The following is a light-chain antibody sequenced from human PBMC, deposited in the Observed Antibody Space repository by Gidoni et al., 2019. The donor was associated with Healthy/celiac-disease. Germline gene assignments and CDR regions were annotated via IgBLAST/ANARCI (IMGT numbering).Light chain of an antibody. V-gene: IGLV2-23*02. Sequence: QSALTQPASVSGSPGQSITISCTGTSSDVGSYNLVSWSQQHPGKAPKLMIYEVSERPSGVSNRFSGSKSGNTASLTISGLQAEDEADYYCCSYAGSWVFGGGTKLTVL. CDR1: SSDVGSYNL. J-gene: IGLJ3*02. CDR2: EVS. CDR3: CSYAGSWV.